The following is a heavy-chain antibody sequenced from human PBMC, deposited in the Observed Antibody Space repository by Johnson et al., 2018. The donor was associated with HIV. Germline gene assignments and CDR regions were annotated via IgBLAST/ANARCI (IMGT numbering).Heavy chain of an antibody. CDR3: ARDRGYWDGLDI. Sequence: QEQLVESGGGLVKPGGSLRLSCAASGFSFSDYYMSWIRQTPGKGLEWVSYISRSGTTEYYADSVKGRFCISRDNAKQSLHLQMNSLRAEDTAVYYCARDRGYWDGLDIWGQGTMVTVSS. CDR1: GFSFSDYY. CDR2: ISRSGTTE. D-gene: IGHD3-22*01. V-gene: IGHV3-11*04. J-gene: IGHJ3*02.